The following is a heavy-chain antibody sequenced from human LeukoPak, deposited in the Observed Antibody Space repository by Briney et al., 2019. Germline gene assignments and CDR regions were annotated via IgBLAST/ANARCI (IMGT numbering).Heavy chain of an antibody. V-gene: IGHV3-21*01. J-gene: IGHJ3*02. CDR3: AREDSSGFDLLDAFDI. CDR1: GFTFSSYS. CDR2: ISSSSSYI. D-gene: IGHD3-22*01. Sequence: PEGSLRLSCAASGFTFSSYSMNWVRQAPGKGLEWVSSISSSSSYIYYADSVKGRFTISRDNAKNSLYLQMNSLRAEDTAVYYCAREDSSGFDLLDAFDIWGQGTMVTVSS.